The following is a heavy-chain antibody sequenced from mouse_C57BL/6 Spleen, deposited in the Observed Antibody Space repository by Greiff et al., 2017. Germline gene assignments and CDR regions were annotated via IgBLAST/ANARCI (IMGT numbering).Heavy chain of an antibody. CDR1: GFTFSDYG. Sequence: EVKLVESGGGLVKPGGSLKLSCAASGFTFSDYGMHWVRQAPEKGLEWVAYISSGSSTIYYADTVKGRFTISRDNAKNTLFLQMTSLRSEDTAMYYCARGNYPAYWGQGTLVTVSA. CDR2: ISSGSSTI. V-gene: IGHV5-17*01. J-gene: IGHJ3*01. D-gene: IGHD2-1*01. CDR3: ARGNYPAY.